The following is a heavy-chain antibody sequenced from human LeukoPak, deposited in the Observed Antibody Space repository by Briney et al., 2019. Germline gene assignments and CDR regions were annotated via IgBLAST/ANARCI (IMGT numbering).Heavy chain of an antibody. CDR3: ARPTQSLMFVNRQYFDH. V-gene: IGHV1-69*01. J-gene: IGHJ1*01. Sequence: GASVKVSCKVSGGTFNTYTINWVRQAPGQGLEWMGGFIPIFGSANYAQKFQGRLTITADESADTAYMELTSLGSEDTAIYYCARPTQSLMFVNRQYFDHWGQGTLVTVS. D-gene: IGHD2-8*01. CDR1: GGTFNTYT. CDR2: FIPIFGSA.